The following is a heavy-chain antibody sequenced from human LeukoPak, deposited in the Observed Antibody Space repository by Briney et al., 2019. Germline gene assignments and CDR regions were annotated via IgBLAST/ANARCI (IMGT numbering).Heavy chain of an antibody. D-gene: IGHD1-26*01. V-gene: IGHV4-39*07. J-gene: IGHJ4*02. CDR3: ARDQLGIVGALGYFDY. Sequence: SETLSLTCTVSGGSISSSSYYWGWIRQPPGKGLEWIGSIYYSGSTYYNPSLKSRVTISVGTSKNQFSLKLSSVTAADTAVYYCARDQLGIVGALGYFDYWGQGTLVTVSS. CDR2: IYYSGST. CDR1: GGSISSSSYY.